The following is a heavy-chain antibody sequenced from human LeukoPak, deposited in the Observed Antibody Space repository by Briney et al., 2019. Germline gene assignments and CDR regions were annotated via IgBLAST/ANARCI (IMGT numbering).Heavy chain of an antibody. V-gene: IGHV3-23*01. CDR3: AKAPVTSCRGAFCYPFDY. J-gene: IGHJ4*02. Sequence: GGSLRLSCAASGFTFSNAWMSWVRQAPGKGLEWVSTIGGTGVRTYYADSVKGRFTISRDNSKNTLYLQINSLRAEDAAVYYCAKAPVTSCRGAFCYPFDYWGQGTLVTVSS. CDR2: IGGTGVRT. CDR1: GFTFSNAW. D-gene: IGHD2-15*01.